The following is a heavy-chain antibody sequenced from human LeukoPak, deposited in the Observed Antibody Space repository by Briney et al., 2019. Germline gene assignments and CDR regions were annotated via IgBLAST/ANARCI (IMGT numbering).Heavy chain of an antibody. CDR2: ISAYNGNT. J-gene: IGHJ4*02. D-gene: IGHD5-18*01. CDR1: GYTFTSYG. Sequence: ASVKVSCKASGYTFTSYGISWVRQAPGQGLEWMGWISAYNGNTNYAQKLQGRVTMTTDTSTSTAYMELRSPRSDDTAVYYCARDSGGYSETDPFDYWGQGTLVTVSS. CDR3: ARDSGGYSETDPFDY. V-gene: IGHV1-18*01.